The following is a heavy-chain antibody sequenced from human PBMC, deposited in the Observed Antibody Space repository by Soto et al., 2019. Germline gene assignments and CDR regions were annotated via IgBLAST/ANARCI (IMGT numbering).Heavy chain of an antibody. D-gene: IGHD4-17*01. CDR1: GGSISSSSYY. CDR3: ATPGMTTVTTNAFDI. CDR2: IYYSGST. J-gene: IGHJ3*02. V-gene: IGHV4-39*01. Sequence: QLQLQESGPGLVKPSETLSLTCTVSGGSISSSSYYWGWIRQPPGKGLEWIGSIYYSGSTYYNPALKSRVTMSVDTSKNQFSLKLSSVTAADTAVYYCATPGMTTVTTNAFDIWGQGTMVTVSS.